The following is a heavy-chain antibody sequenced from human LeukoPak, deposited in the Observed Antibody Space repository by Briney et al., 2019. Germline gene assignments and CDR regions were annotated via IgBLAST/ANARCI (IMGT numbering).Heavy chain of an antibody. D-gene: IGHD2-2*01. CDR2: ISGSGGGT. V-gene: IGHV3-23*01. Sequence: PGGSLRLSCAASGFTFSRYAMSWVRQAPGKGLEWVSAISGSGGGTSYADSVKGRFTISRDNYKNTLYLQMNSLRAEDTALYFCAKGYQLLWPFDTFDIWGQGTMVTVSS. CDR3: AKGYQLLWPFDTFDI. CDR1: GFTFSRYA. J-gene: IGHJ3*02.